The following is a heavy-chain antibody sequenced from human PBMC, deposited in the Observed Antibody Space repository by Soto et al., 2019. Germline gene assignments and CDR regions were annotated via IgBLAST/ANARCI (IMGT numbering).Heavy chain of an antibody. CDR1: GFTVSSNY. V-gene: IGHV3-53*04. CDR3: ARVRSRCSGGSCYPNGFDI. D-gene: IGHD2-15*01. CDR2: IYSGGST. J-gene: IGHJ3*02. Sequence: GGSLRLSCAASGFTVSSNYMSWVRQAPGKGLEWVSVIYSGGSTYYVDSVKGRFTISRHNSKNTLYLQMNSLRAEDTAVYYCARVRSRCSGGSCYPNGFDIWGQGTMVTVSS.